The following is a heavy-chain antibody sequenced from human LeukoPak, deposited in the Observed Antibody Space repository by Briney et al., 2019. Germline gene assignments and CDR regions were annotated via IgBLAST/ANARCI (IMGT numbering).Heavy chain of an antibody. CDR3: ARDHLDSSGYNWFDP. J-gene: IGHJ5*02. CDR2: IYNGVNT. CDR1: GASVSSASY. D-gene: IGHD3-22*01. Sequence: SETPSLTCTVSGASVSSASYWTWIRQPPGKGVEWIAHIYNGVNTNYNPSLKSRVTISVDTSKNQFSLKLSSVTAADTAVYYCARDHLDSSGYNWFDPWGQGTLVTVSS. V-gene: IGHV4-61*01.